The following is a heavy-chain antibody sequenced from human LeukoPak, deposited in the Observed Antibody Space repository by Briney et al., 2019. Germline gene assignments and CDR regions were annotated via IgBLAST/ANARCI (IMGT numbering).Heavy chain of an antibody. CDR2: INHSGST. V-gene: IGHV4-38-2*02. CDR1: GYSISSGYY. Sequence: SETLSLTCTVSGYSISSGYYWSWIRQPPGKGLEWIGEINHSGSTNYNPSLKSRVTISVDTSKNQFSLKLSSVTAADTAVYYCARAYYYYMDVWGKGTTVTVSS. J-gene: IGHJ6*03. CDR3: ARAYYYYMDV.